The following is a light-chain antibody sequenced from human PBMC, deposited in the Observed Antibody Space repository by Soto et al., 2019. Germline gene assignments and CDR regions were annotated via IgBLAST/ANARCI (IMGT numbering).Light chain of an antibody. CDR1: SSNIGAGYD. J-gene: IGLJ2*01. CDR3: QAYDSSLSRV. V-gene: IGLV1-40*01. Sequence: QAVVTQPPSVSGAPGQRVTISCTGSSSNIGAGYDVHWYQQLPVTAPKLLIYGNSNRPSGVPDRFYGSKSGTSASLAITGLQAEYEADYYCQAYDSSLSRVFGGGTKLTVL. CDR2: GNS.